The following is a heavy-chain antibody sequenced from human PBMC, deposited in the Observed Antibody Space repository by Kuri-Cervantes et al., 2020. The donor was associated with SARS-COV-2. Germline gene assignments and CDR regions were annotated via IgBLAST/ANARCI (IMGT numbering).Heavy chain of an antibody. J-gene: IGHJ3*02. CDR3: ARGVGSSWYVDDAFDI. CDR1: GYTFTSYD. V-gene: IGHV1-69*05. CDR2: IIPIFGTA. Sequence: SVKVSCKASGYTFTSYDINWVRQATGQGLEWMGGIIPIFGTANYAQKFQGRVTITTDESTSIAYMELSSLRSEDTAVYYCARGVGSSWYVDDAFDIWGQGTMVTVSS. D-gene: IGHD6-13*01.